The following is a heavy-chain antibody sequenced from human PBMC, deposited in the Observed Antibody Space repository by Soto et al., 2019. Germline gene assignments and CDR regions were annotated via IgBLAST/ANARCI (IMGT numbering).Heavy chain of an antibody. CDR3: ARVIEYSSSWYHYCYYYGMDV. Sequence: ASMQVSCKASGYTFTGYYMHWVRQAPGQGLEWMGWINPNSGGTNYAQKFQGRVTMTRDTSISTAYMELSRLRSDDTAVYYCARVIEYSSSWYHYCYYYGMDVWGQGTTVTVSS. V-gene: IGHV1-2*02. J-gene: IGHJ6*02. CDR2: INPNSGGT. D-gene: IGHD6-13*01. CDR1: GYTFTGYY.